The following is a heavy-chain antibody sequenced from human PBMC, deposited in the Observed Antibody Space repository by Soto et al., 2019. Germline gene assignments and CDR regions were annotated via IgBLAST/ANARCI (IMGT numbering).Heavy chain of an antibody. V-gene: IGHV1-18*01. D-gene: IGHD5-18*01. CDR3: ARDRDVDTAMVSVFDY. Sequence: ASVKVSCKASGYTFTSYGISWVRQAPGQGLEWMGWISAYNGNTNYAQKLQGRVTMTTDTSTSTAYMELRSLRSDDTAVYYCARDRDVDTAMVSVFDYWGQGTLVTVSS. J-gene: IGHJ4*02. CDR1: GYTFTSYG. CDR2: ISAYNGNT.